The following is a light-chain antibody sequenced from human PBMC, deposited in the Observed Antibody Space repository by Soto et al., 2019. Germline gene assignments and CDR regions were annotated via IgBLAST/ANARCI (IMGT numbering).Light chain of an antibody. CDR2: EVT. J-gene: IGLJ1*01. V-gene: IGLV2-14*01. CDR1: SSDVGGYNY. CDR3: SSYTSRSTLV. Sequence: QSVLTQPASVSGSPGQSITISCTGTSSDVGGYNYVSWYQQHPGKAPKLMIYEVTNRPSGVSNRFPGSKSGNTASLTISGLQAEDEADYYCSSYTSRSTLVFGTGTKVHRP.